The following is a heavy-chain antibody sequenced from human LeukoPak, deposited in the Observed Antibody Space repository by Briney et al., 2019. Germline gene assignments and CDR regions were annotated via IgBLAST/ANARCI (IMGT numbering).Heavy chain of an antibody. Sequence: GGSLRLSCAASGFTFDDYAMHWVRQAPGKGLEWVSAISGSGGSTYYADSVKGRFTISRDNSKNTLYLQMNSLRAEDTAVYYCAKGVVPAAKTYNWFDPWGQGTLVTVSS. CDR2: ISGSGGST. CDR3: AKGVVPAAKTYNWFDP. J-gene: IGHJ5*02. V-gene: IGHV3-23*01. D-gene: IGHD2-2*01. CDR1: GFTFDDYA.